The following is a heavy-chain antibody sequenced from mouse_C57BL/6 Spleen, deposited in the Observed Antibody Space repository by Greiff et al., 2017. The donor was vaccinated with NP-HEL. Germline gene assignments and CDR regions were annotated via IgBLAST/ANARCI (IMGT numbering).Heavy chain of an antibody. Sequence: EVKLMESGGGLVQPGGSLKLSCAASGFTFSDYYMYWVRQTPEKRLEWVAYISNGGGSTYYPDTVKGRFTISRDNAKNTLYLQMSRLKSEDTAMYYCARHDGNYKSAMDYWGQGTSVTVSS. CDR1: GFTFSDYY. D-gene: IGHD2-1*01. CDR3: ARHDGNYKSAMDY. V-gene: IGHV5-12*01. CDR2: ISNGGGST. J-gene: IGHJ4*01.